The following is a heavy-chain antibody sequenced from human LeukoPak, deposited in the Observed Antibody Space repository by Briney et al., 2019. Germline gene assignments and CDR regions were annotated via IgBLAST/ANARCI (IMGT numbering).Heavy chain of an antibody. CDR3: ARDAAAANAFDI. CDR2: ISSDNDVI. Sequence: GGSLRLSCAASGFTFSSYAMSWVRQAPGKGLEWVSYISSDNDVIYYADSVKGRFTISRDNAKNSLYLQMNSLRAEDTAVYYCARDAAAANAFDIWGQGTMVTVSS. J-gene: IGHJ3*02. CDR1: GFTFSSYA. D-gene: IGHD6-13*01. V-gene: IGHV3-48*04.